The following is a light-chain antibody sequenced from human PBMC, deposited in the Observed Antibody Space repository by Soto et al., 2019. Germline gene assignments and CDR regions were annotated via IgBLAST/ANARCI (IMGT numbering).Light chain of an antibody. J-gene: IGKJ1*01. CDR1: QSVLYSSNNKHS. Sequence: DIVMTQSPDSLAVSLGERATINCKSSQSVLYSSNNKHSLAWYQQKPGQPPKLLIYWASTRESGVPDRVSGSGSWTYFTRTISCLETEDVAVYYWPQYYSTPWTFGQGAKVEIK. CDR3: PQYYSTPWT. CDR2: WAS. V-gene: IGKV4-1*01.